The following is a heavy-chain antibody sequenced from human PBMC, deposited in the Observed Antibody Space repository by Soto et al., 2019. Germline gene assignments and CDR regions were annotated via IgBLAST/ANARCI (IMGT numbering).Heavy chain of an antibody. J-gene: IGHJ6*02. CDR3: AKGILSATIGPYAMDV. CDR2: ISYDGNYI. V-gene: IGHV3-30*18. D-gene: IGHD3-16*01. Sequence: QVQLVESGGGVVQPGASLRLSCEASGFDFSSYAMHWVRQAPGKGLEWVGVISYDGNYIYYADSVKGRFTISRDNSKNTLYVQVNSLRPEGTAVYYCAKGILSATIGPYAMDVWGQGTTVTVSS. CDR1: GFDFSSYA.